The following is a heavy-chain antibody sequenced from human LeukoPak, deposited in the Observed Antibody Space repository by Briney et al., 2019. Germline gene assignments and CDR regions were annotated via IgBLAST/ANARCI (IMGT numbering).Heavy chain of an antibody. Sequence: RGEPLKISCKGSGYSITAYWIGWVRQMPGKGLEWMGIIYRGDSDTSYSPSFQGQVTISADKSISTAYLQWSSLKASDTAIYYCTRQGTTSPYYFGSGSYYKNYHYGMDVWGQGTTVTVSS. J-gene: IGHJ6*02. CDR3: TRQGTTSPYYFGSGSYYKNYHYGMDV. CDR1: GYSITAYW. CDR2: IYRGDSDT. D-gene: IGHD3-10*01. V-gene: IGHV5-51*01.